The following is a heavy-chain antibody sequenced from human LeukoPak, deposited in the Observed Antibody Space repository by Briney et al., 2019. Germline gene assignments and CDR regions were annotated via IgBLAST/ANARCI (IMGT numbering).Heavy chain of an antibody. CDR2: IIPIFGTA. D-gene: IGHD3-22*01. J-gene: IGHJ6*03. CDR3: ARQNYDSSGYLFDYYYYYYMDV. CDR1: GGTFSSYA. V-gene: IGHV1-69*13. Sequence: SVKVSCKASGGTFSSYAISWVRQAPGQGLEWMGGIIPIFGTANYAQKFQGRVTITADESTSTAYMELSSLRSEDTAVYYCARQNYDSSGYLFDYYYYYYMDVWGKGTTVTVSS.